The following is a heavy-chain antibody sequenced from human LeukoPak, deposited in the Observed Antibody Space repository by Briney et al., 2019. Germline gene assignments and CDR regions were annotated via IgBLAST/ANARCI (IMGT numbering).Heavy chain of an antibody. Sequence: GASVKVSCKASGYTFTSYGISWVRQAPGQGLEWMGWISAYNGNTNYAQKLQGRVSMTTDTSTSTAYMELRSLRSDDTAVYYCARESYPGGDWSIDYWGQGTLVTVSS. CDR2: ISAYNGNT. CDR1: GYTFTSYG. CDR3: ARESYPGGDWSIDY. J-gene: IGHJ4*02. V-gene: IGHV1-18*01. D-gene: IGHD2-21*02.